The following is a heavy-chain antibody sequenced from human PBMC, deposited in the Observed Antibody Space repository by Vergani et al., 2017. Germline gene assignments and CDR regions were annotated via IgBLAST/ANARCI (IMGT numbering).Heavy chain of an antibody. D-gene: IGHD3-10*01. CDR1: GYTFTGYY. Sequence: QVQLVQSGAEVKKPGASVKVSCKASGYTFTGYYMHWVRQAPGPGLEWMGRINPNSGGTNYAQKFQGRVTMTRDTAISTSYMELSRLRSDDTAVYYCARSSEQTFDAFDIWGQGTMVTVSS. V-gene: IGHV1-2*06. CDR3: ARSSEQTFDAFDI. J-gene: IGHJ3*02. CDR2: INPNSGGT.